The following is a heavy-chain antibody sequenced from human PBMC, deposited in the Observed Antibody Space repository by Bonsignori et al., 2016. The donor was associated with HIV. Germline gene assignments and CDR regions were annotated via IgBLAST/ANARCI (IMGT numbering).Heavy chain of an antibody. V-gene: IGHV4-39*01. CDR1: DGSVSSTNHY. CDR2: IYFNGRT. CDR3: AKTKDLVAYGFFDS. Sequence: QVQLQESGPGLVKPSETLSLICNVSDGSVSSTNHYWAWIRQPPGKGLEWIGSIYFNGRTSYNPSLKSRLTISVDASKNQFSLKLTSVTAADTAVYYCAKTKDLVAYGFFDSWGQGTLGPRL. J-gene: IGHJ4*02. D-gene: IGHD2-8*02.